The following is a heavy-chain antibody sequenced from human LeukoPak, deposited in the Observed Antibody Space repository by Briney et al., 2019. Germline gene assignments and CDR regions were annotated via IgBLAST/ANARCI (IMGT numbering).Heavy chain of an antibody. CDR1: GFTVSSNY. V-gene: IGHV3-66*01. D-gene: IGHD6-19*01. CDR3: ARGVNSGWNWHDP. J-gene: IGHJ5*02. Sequence: SGGSLRLSRAASGFTVSSNYITWVRQAPGKGLEWVSVIYSDGGTYYADSVKGRFSISRDNSKNTVNLQMNRLRAEDTAVYYCARGVNSGWNWHDPWGQGTLVTVSS. CDR2: IYSDGGT.